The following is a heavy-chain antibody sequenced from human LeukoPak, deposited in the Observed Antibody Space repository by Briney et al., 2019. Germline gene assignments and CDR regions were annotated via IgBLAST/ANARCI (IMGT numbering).Heavy chain of an antibody. CDR2: IKSKADSYAT. CDR1: GFIYSGSP. J-gene: IGHJ3*02. CDR3: TRGPASWNDEDAFDT. Sequence: GGSLRPSCAASGFIYSGSPMHWVRQASGKGLEWVGRIKSKADSYATAYAASVKGRFTISRDDSKNTAYLQMNSLKSEDTAVYYCTRGPASWNDEDAFDTWGQGTVVTVSS. D-gene: IGHD1-1*01. V-gene: IGHV3-73*01.